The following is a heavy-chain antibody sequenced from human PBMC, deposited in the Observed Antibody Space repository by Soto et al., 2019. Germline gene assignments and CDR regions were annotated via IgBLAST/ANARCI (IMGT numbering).Heavy chain of an antibody. Sequence: GGSLRLSCAASGFTFSSYAMHWVRQAPGKGLEWVAVISYDGSNKYYADSVKGRLTISRDNSKNTLYLQMNSLRAEDTAVYYCARDSLNSSGSYYDAFDIWGQGTMVTVSS. J-gene: IGHJ3*02. D-gene: IGHD1-26*01. CDR3: ARDSLNSSGSYYDAFDI. CDR2: ISYDGSNK. CDR1: GFTFSSYA. V-gene: IGHV3-30*04.